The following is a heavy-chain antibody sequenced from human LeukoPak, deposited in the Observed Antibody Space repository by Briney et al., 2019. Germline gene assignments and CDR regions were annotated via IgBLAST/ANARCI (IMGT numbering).Heavy chain of an antibody. CDR1: GGSISSGSYY. J-gene: IGHJ4*02. CDR3: ARVALETYYYDSSGYYFDY. CDR2: IYTSGST. D-gene: IGHD3-22*01. V-gene: IGHV4-61*02. Sequence: SETLSLTCTVSGGSISSGSYYWSWIRQPAGKGLEWIGRIYTSGSTNYNPSLKSRVTISVDTSKNQFSLKLSSVTAADTAVYYCARVALETYYYDSSGYYFDYWGQATLVTVSS.